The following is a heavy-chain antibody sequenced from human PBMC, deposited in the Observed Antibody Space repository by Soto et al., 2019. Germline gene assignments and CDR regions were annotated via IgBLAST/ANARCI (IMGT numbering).Heavy chain of an antibody. CDR2: IVVGSGNT. V-gene: IGHV1-58*01. Sequence: SVKVSCKASGFTFTSSAVQWVRQARGQRLEWIGWIVVGSGNTNYAQKFQERVTIPRDMSTSTAYMELSSLRSEHTAVYYCAATTYCSSTNCHHPVDYYYGMDVWGQGTTVTVSS. D-gene: IGHD2-2*01. CDR3: AATTYCSSTNCHHPVDYYYGMDV. CDR1: GFTFTSSA. J-gene: IGHJ6*02.